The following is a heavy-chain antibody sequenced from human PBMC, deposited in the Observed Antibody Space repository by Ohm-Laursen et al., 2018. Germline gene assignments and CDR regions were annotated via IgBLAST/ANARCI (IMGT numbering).Heavy chain of an antibody. CDR1: GGSVSSGSYY. CDR3: ASGVVVPAAIDYYYGMDV. V-gene: IGHV4-39*07. D-gene: IGHD2-2*02. Sequence: SETLSLTCTVSGGSVSSGSYYWSWIRQPPGKGLEWIGEINHSGSTNYNPSLKSRVTISVDTSKNQFSLKLSSVAAADTAVYYCASGVVVPAAIDYYYGMDVWGQGTTVTVSS. CDR2: INHSGST. J-gene: IGHJ6*02.